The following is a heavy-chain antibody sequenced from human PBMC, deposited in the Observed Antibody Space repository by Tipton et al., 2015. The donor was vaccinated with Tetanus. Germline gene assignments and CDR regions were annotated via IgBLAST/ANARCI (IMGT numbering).Heavy chain of an antibody. V-gene: IGHV3-48*03. CDR2: ISSSGSTI. J-gene: IGHJ6*02. CDR3: ARGGDYDFWSGPPGYGMDV. D-gene: IGHD3-3*01. Sequence: SLRLSCAASGFTFSSYEMNWVRQAPGKGLEWVSYISSSGSTIYYADSVKGRFTISRDNAKNSLYLQMNSLRAEDTAVYYCARGGDYDFWSGPPGYGMDVWGQGTTVTVSS. CDR1: GFTFSSYE.